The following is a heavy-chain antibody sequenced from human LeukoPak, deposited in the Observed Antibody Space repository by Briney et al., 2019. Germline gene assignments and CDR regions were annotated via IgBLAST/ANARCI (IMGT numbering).Heavy chain of an antibody. CDR1: GFTFSGYG. J-gene: IGHJ4*02. CDR3: ARKSIAVAGPFDY. D-gene: IGHD6-19*01. Sequence: GGSLRLSCAASGFTFSGYGMNWVRQAPGKGLEWVSSISSSSGYIYYADSVKGRFTISRDNAKNSLYLQMNSLRAEDTAMYYCARKSIAVAGPFDYWGQGTLVTVSS. V-gene: IGHV3-21*01. CDR2: ISSSSGYI.